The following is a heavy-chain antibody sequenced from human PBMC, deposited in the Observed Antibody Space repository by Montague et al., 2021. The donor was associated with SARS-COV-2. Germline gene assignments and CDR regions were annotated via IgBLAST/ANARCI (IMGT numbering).Heavy chain of an antibody. CDR3: ASMVRAQVYYFDY. D-gene: IGHD3-10*01. CDR2: IEKKKST. CDR1: GVVELRRRSE. J-gene: IGHJ4*02. V-gene: IGHV4-39*01. Sequence: SETLSLTCTVSGVVELRRRSEEHTSELQSHHDLVCRLMIEKKKSTDYNPSLKSRATISVDTSKNQFSLKLSSVTAADTAVYYCASMVRAQVYYFDYWGQGNLGTVFS.